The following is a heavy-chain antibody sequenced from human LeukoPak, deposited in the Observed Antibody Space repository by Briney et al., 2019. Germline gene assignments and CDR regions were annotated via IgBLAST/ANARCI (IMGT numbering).Heavy chain of an antibody. CDR3: VSPRGFSYGYFDY. D-gene: IGHD5-18*01. Sequence: NTSETLSLTCTVSGGSISSSSSAYWGWIRQPPGKGLEWIGSIYYSKNTYYNPSLKSRVTISADTSKNQFSLTLGSVSATDTAVYYCVSPRGFSYGYFDYWGQGTLVTVSS. J-gene: IGHJ4*02. V-gene: IGHV4-39*01. CDR1: GGSISSSSSAY. CDR2: IYYSKNT.